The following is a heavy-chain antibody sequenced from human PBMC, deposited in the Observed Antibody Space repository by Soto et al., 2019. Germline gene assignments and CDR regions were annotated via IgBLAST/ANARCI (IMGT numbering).Heavy chain of an antibody. J-gene: IGHJ5*02. CDR3: ARHVQYYDILTGYLYANWFDP. CDR1: GGSISSSSYY. CDR2: IYYSGST. V-gene: IGHV4-39*01. D-gene: IGHD3-9*01. Sequence: SETLSLTCTVSGGSISSSSYYWGWIRQPPGKGLEWIGSIYYSGSTYYNPSLKSRVTISVDTSKNQFSLKLRPVTAADTAVYYCARHVQYYDILTGYLYANWFDPWGQGTLVTVSS.